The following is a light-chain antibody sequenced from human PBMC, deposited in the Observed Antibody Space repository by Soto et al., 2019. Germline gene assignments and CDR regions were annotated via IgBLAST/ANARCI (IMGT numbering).Light chain of an antibody. CDR3: QQLNSYPHT. CDR1: QGISVS. Sequence: DIQLTQSPSFLSASVGDRVTITCRASQGISVSLAWYQQKPGKAPKLLIYAASTLQSGVPSRVTGSGSGTESTPTVSLLQPEDLATYYCQQLNSYPHTFGPGTIVVI. V-gene: IGKV1-9*01. CDR2: AAS. J-gene: IGKJ3*01.